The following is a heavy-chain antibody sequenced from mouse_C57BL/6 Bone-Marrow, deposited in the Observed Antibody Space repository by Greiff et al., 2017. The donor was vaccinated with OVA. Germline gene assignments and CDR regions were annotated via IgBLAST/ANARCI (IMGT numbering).Heavy chain of an antibody. CDR1: GYTFTSYG. V-gene: IGHV1-81*01. CDR3: ARRGMVTTPFDY. J-gene: IGHJ2*01. CDR2: IYPRSGNT. Sequence: VHLVESGAELARPGASVKLSCKASGYTFTSYGISWVKQRTGQGLEWIGEIYPRSGNTYYNEKFKGKATLTADKSSSTAYMELRSLTSEDSAVYFCARRGMVTTPFDYWGQGTTLTVSS. D-gene: IGHD2-2*01.